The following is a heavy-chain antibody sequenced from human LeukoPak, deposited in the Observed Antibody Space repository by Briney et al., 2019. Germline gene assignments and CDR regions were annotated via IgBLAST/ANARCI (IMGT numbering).Heavy chain of an antibody. CDR3: ARLGLTPFDY. CDR2: IYHSGST. Sequence: SETLSLTCAVSGYSISSGYYWGWIRQPPGKGLEWIGSIYHSGSTYYNPSLKSRVTISVDTSKNQFSLKLSSATAADTAVYYCARLGLTPFDYWGQGTLVTVSS. D-gene: IGHD7-27*01. CDR1: GYSISSGYY. V-gene: IGHV4-38-2*01. J-gene: IGHJ4*02.